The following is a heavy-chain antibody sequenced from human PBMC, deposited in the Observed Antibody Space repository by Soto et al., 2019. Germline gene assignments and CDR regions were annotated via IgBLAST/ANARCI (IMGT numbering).Heavy chain of an antibody. D-gene: IGHD2-15*01. J-gene: IGHJ4*02. Sequence: QVQLVQSGAEVKKPGSSVKVSCKASGATFSSYAISWVRQAPGQGLEWMGGIIPIFDTANYAQKLQGRVTITADKCTSTAYMELSRLRSVDTAVYYCAREYCSGGSCYEFYFDYWGQGTLVTVSS. V-gene: IGHV1-69*06. CDR3: AREYCSGGSCYEFYFDY. CDR2: IIPIFDTA. CDR1: GATFSSYA.